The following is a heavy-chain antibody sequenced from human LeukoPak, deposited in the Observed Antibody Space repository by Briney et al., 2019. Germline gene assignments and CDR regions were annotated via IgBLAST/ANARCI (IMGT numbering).Heavy chain of an antibody. CDR1: GFTFSAYG. CDR2: ISGSGVDT. Sequence: PGGSLRLSCAASGFTFSAYGMAWVRQAPGKGLERISDISGSGVDTYYADSVKGRFTISRDNSLITLYLQMNSLRAEDTAVYYCAKGSSYSSGNNWFDPWGQGTLVTVSS. J-gene: IGHJ5*02. V-gene: IGHV3-23*01. CDR3: AKGSSYSSGNNWFDP. D-gene: IGHD3-22*01.